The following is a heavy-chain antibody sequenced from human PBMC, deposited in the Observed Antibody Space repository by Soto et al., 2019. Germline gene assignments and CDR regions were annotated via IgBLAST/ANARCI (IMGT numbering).Heavy chain of an antibody. Sequence: ASVKVSCKASGYTFISYALEWVRQAPGQRLEWMGWINGGNGNTQYSQKFQGRVTFTRDTSASTAYMQMDSLKTEDTAVYYCTHVFSVAHPYSYFWGQGTLVTVSS. CDR2: INGGNGNT. J-gene: IGHJ4*02. CDR1: GYTFISYA. CDR3: THVFSVAHPYSYF. D-gene: IGHD3-16*01. V-gene: IGHV1-3*01.